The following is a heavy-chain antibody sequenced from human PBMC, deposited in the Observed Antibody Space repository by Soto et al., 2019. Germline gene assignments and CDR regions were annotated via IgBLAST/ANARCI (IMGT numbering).Heavy chain of an antibody. J-gene: IGHJ4*02. CDR3: ARLVSGSYLVDY. D-gene: IGHD1-26*01. CDR2: IYYSGST. CDR1: GGSISIYY. Sequence: SDTLSLTCTVSGGSISIYYWSWIRQPPGKGLEWIGYIYYSGSTNYNPSLKSRVTISVDTSKNQFSLKLSSVTAADTAVYYCARLVSGSYLVDYWGQGTLVTVSS. V-gene: IGHV4-59*08.